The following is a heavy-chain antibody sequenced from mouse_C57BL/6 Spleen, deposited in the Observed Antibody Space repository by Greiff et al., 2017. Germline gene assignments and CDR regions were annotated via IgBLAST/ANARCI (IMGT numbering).Heavy chain of an antibody. CDR1: GFTFSDYG. Sequence: EVQLVESGGGLVKPGGSLKLSCAASGFTFSDYGMHWVRQAPEKGLEWVAYISSGSSTIYYADTVKGRFTISRDNAKNTLFLQITILGSEDTAMYYCARLGFAYWGQGTLVTVSA. V-gene: IGHV5-17*01. CDR3: ARLGFAY. J-gene: IGHJ3*01. CDR2: ISSGSSTI.